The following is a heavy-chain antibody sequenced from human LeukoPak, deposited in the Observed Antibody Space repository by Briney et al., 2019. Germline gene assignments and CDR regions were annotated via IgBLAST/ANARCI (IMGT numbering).Heavy chain of an antibody. CDR2: INPSAGGT. CDR1: GYTFTSYY. D-gene: IGHD1-1*01. Sequence: ASVKVSCKASGYTFTSYYMHWVRQAPGQGPEWMGIINPSAGGTTYAQKFQGRVTMTRDTSTSTVYMELSSLRSEDTAVYYCARETNDWNFDYWGQGTLVTVSS. J-gene: IGHJ4*02. V-gene: IGHV1-46*01. CDR3: ARETNDWNFDY.